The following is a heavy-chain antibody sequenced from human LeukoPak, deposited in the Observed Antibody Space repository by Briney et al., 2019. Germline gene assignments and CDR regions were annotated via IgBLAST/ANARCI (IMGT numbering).Heavy chain of an antibody. CDR1: GFSFSSYA. D-gene: IGHD5-12*01. V-gene: IGHV3-23*01. J-gene: IGHJ4*02. CDR2: ISDSGDIT. CDR3: AEGGYDQDFDY. Sequence: QPGGSLRLSCAASGFSFSSYAMSWIRQAPGKGLEWVSAISDSGDITYYIDSVKGRFTVSRDNSKNTLYLQMNSLGAEDTAVYYCAEGGYDQDFDYWGQGALVTVSS.